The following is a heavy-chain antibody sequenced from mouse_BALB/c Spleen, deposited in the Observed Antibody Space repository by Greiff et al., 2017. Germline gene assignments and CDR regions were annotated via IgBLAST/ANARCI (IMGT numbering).Heavy chain of an antibody. CDR3: ARGGITTGAWFAY. D-gene: IGHD2-4*01. J-gene: IGHJ3*01. Sequence: VQLQQSGPELVKPGASVKMSCKASGYTFTDYVISWVKQRTGQGLEWIGYIDPYNGGTSYNQKFKGKATLTVDKSSSTAYMHLNSLTSEDSAVYYCARGGITTGAWFAYWGQGTLVTVSA. V-gene: IGHV1S45*01. CDR1: GYTFTDYV. CDR2: IDPYNGGT.